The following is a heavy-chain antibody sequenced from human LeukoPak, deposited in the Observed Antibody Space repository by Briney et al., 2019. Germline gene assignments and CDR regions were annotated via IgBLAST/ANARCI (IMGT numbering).Heavy chain of an antibody. CDR3: TRVLTSRYFDWLILDYFDY. V-gene: IGHV3-49*03. CDR1: GFTFGDYA. CDR2: IRSKAYGGTT. D-gene: IGHD3-9*01. Sequence: GGSLRLSCTASGFTFGDYAMSWFRQAPGKGLEWVGFIRSKAYGGTTEYAASVKGRFTISRDDSKSIAYLQMNSLKTEDTAVYYRTRVLTSRYFDWLILDYFDYWGQGTLVTVSS. J-gene: IGHJ4*02.